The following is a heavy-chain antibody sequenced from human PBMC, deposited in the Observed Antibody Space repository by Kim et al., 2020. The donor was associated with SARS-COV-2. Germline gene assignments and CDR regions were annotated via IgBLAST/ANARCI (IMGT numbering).Heavy chain of an antibody. Sequence: GGSLRLSCAASGFTFSSYAMSWVRQAPGKGLEWVSAISGSGGSTYYADSVKGRFTISRDNSKNTLYLQMNSLRAEDTAVYYCARIGIAVAATWEGYWGQGTLVTVSS. CDR1: GFTFSSYA. D-gene: IGHD6-19*01. V-gene: IGHV3-23*01. CDR2: ISGSGGST. J-gene: IGHJ4*02. CDR3: ARIGIAVAATWEGY.